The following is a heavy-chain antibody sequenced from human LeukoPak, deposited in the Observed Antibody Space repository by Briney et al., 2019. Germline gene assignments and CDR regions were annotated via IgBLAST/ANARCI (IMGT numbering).Heavy chain of an antibody. J-gene: IGHJ4*02. CDR2: IYSGGTT. CDR1: GFTVSSNY. CDR3: ARDQYSYAHAAH. Sequence: GGSLRLSCAASGFTVSSNYMSWVRQAPGKGLEWVSVIYSGGTTYYADSVKGRFTISRDNSKNTLHLQMHSLRAEDTAVYYCARDQYSYAHAAHWGQGTLVTVSS. V-gene: IGHV3-66*01. D-gene: IGHD5-18*01.